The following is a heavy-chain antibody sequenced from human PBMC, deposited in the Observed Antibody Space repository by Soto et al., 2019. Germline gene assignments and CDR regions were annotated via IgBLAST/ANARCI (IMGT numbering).Heavy chain of an antibody. D-gene: IGHD3-10*01. V-gene: IGHV5-51*01. Sequence: PGESLKLSCKGSGYSFTSYWIGWVRQMPGKGLEWMGIIYPGDSDTRYSPSFQGQVTISADKSISTAYLQWSSLKASDTAMYYCARSNMVRGPYYYYGMDVWGQGTTVTVSS. CDR1: GYSFTSYW. J-gene: IGHJ6*02. CDR3: ARSNMVRGPYYYYGMDV. CDR2: IYPGDSDT.